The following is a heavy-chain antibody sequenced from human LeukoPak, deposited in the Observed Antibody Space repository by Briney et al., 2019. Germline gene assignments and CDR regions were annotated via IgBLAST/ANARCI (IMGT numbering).Heavy chain of an antibody. CDR3: AKDTDSASWYYFDY. D-gene: IGHD6-13*01. Sequence: QSGGSLRLSCAASGFTFDDYALHWVRQAPGKGLEWVAGISWNSISIDYADSVKGRFTISRDNAKNSLYLQMNSLRPEDTALYYCAKDTDSASWYYFDYWGQGTLVTVSS. V-gene: IGHV3-9*01. CDR2: ISWNSISI. J-gene: IGHJ4*02. CDR1: GFTFDDYA.